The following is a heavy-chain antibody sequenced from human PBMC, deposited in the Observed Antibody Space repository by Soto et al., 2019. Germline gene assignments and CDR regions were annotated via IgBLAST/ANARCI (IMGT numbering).Heavy chain of an antibody. Sequence: PSETLSLTCTVSGGSISSGGCYWSWIRQHPGKGLEWVGYSYYTGSSYYNPSLKSRVTISVDASKNQLSLRLASVTAADTAVYYWARDLRGYSRYDYLDYWGQGIPVTVSS. CDR2: SYYTGSS. V-gene: IGHV4-31*03. CDR3: ARDLRGYSRYDYLDY. J-gene: IGHJ4*02. CDR1: GGSISSGGCY. D-gene: IGHD5-12*01.